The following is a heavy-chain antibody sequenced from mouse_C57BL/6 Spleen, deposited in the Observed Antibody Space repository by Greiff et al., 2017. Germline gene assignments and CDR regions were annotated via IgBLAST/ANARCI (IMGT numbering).Heavy chain of an antibody. CDR1: GFTFSSYG. Sequence: EVQGVESGGDLVKPGGSLKLSCAASGFTFSSYGMSWVRQTPDKRLEWVATISSGGSSTYYPESVKGRFTISRDNAKNTLYLQMSSLKSEDTAMYYCVSLTDVWGTGTTVTVSS. CDR2: ISSGGSST. CDR3: VSLTDV. J-gene: IGHJ1*03. V-gene: IGHV5-6*01.